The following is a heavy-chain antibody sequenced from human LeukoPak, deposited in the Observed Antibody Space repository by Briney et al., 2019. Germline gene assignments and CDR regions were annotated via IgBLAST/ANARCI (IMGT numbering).Heavy chain of an antibody. V-gene: IGHV4-59*07. D-gene: IGHD3-22*01. CDR2: IYYSGTT. J-gene: IGHJ3*02. CDR3: ARLLDNDSSGYPDTFDM. Sequence: PSDTLSLTCTVSGGSISSQYWSWIRQPPGKGLEWMGYIYYSGTTKYNPSLQSRVTISLETSENNFSLKLTSVTAADTAVYYCARLLDNDSSGYPDTFDMWGQGTVVTVSS. CDR1: GGSISSQY.